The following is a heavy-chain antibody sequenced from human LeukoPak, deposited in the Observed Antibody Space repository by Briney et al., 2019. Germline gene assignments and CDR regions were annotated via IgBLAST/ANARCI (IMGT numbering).Heavy chain of an antibody. Sequence: SETLSLTCAVYGGSFSGYYWSWIRQPPGKGLEWLGEINHSGCTNHNPSLKSRVTISVDTSKNQFSLKLSSVTAADTAVYYCASFGSGSSNWFDPWGQGTLVTVSS. J-gene: IGHJ5*02. V-gene: IGHV4-34*01. D-gene: IGHD3-10*01. CDR1: GGSFSGYY. CDR3: ASFGSGSSNWFDP. CDR2: INHSGCT.